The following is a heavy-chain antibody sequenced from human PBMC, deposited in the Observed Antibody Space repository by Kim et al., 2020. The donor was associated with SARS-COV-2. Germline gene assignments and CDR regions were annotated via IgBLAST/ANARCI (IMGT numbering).Heavy chain of an antibody. CDR2: IWYDGSNK. CDR1: GFTFSSYG. V-gene: IGHV3-33*01. D-gene: IGHD3-10*01. J-gene: IGHJ4*02. Sequence: GGSLRLSCAASGFTFSSYGMHWVRQAPGKGLEWVAVIWYDGSNKYYADSVKGRFTISRDNSKNTLYLQMNSLRAEDTAVYYCAREGQGWFGSGHFDYWGQGTLVTVSS. CDR3: AREGQGWFGSGHFDY.